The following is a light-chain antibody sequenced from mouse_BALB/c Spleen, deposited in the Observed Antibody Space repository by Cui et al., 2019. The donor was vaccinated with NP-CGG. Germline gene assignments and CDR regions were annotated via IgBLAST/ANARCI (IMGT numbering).Light chain of an antibody. CDR3: ALWYSNHWV. CDR2: GTN. CDR1: TGAVTTSNY. J-gene: IGLJ1*01. Sequence: QAVVTQESALTTSPGETVTLTCRSSTGAVTTSNYANWVQEKPDHFFTGLIGGTNNRAPGVPARFSGSLIGDKAALTITGAQTEDEAIYFCALWYSNHWVFGGGTKLTV. V-gene: IGLV1*01.